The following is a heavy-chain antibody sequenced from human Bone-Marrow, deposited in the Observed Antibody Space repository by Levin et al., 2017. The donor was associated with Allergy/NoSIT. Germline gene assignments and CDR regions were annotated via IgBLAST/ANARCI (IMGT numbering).Heavy chain of an antibody. CDR3: GGDDHSDSSGYYQGFEF. CDR2: INPSDGKT. V-gene: IGHV1-46*01. J-gene: IGHJ5*01. D-gene: IGHD3-22*01. CDR1: GYTFSNYY. Sequence: PGESLKISCKASGYTFSNYYMHWVRQAPGQGLEWMGIINPSDGKTKYTKKFQGRVTMSRDTSTSTVYMEVNNLRPEDTAVDYCGGDDHSDSSGYYQGFEFWGQGTLVTVSS.